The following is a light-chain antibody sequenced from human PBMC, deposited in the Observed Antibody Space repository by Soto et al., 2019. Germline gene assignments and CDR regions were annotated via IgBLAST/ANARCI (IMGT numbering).Light chain of an antibody. V-gene: IGKV2-28*01. Sequence: DIVMTQSPLSLPVTPGEPASISCTSSQSLLHSNGYNYLDWYLQKPGQSPQLLIYLGSNRASGVPDRFSGSGSGADFTLKISRVEAEDVGVSYCMQVLQAPPTFGQGTRLEIK. CDR2: LGS. CDR1: QSLLHSNGYNY. J-gene: IGKJ5*01. CDR3: MQVLQAPPT.